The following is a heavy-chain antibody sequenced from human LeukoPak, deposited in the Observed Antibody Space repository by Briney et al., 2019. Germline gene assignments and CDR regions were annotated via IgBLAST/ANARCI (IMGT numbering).Heavy chain of an antibody. J-gene: IGHJ4*02. CDR3: ARVGDTAMVTVDY. V-gene: IGHV1-8*01. CDR2: MNPNSGNT. CDR1: GYTFTSYD. D-gene: IGHD5-18*01. Sequence: ASVKVSCKASGYTFTSYDINWVRQAAGQGREWMGWMNPNSGNTGYAQKFQGRVTMTRNTSISTAYMELSSLRSEDTAVYYCARVGDTAMVTVDYWGQGTLVTVSS.